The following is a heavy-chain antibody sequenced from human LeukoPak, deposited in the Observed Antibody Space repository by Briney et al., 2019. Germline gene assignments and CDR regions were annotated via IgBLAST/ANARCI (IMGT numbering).Heavy chain of an antibody. V-gene: IGHV3-7*01. CDR3: ASLFLCYGCSSSSDSFNI. J-gene: IGHJ3*02. CDR1: GFSFSSYW. Sequence: GGSLRLSCEGSGFSFSSYWMSWVRQAPGKGLEWVANIKQDGSEKYYVDSVKGRFTISRDNAKNTLYLQMNSLRAEDTAVYYCASLFLCYGCSSSSDSFNIWGQGTMVTVSS. D-gene: IGHD6-6*01. CDR2: IKQDGSEK.